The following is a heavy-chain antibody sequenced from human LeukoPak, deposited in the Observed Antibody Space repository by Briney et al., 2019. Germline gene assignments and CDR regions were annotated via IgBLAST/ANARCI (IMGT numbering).Heavy chain of an antibody. CDR1: GFTFSSYA. CDR2: ISYDGSNK. CDR3: AREDSSSWLALDY. D-gene: IGHD6-13*01. Sequence: PGGSLRLSCAASGFTFSSYAMHWVRQAPGKGLEWVAVISYDGSNKYYADSVKGRFTISRDNSKNTLYLQMNNLRVEDTALYYCAREDSSSWLALDYWGQGTLVTVSS. V-gene: IGHV3-30*14. J-gene: IGHJ4*02.